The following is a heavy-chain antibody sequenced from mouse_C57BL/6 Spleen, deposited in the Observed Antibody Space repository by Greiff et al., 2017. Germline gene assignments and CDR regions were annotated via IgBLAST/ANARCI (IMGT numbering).Heavy chain of an antibody. V-gene: IGHV1-15*01. J-gene: IGHJ4*01. D-gene: IGHD1-2*01. CDR2: IDPETGGT. CDR3: TRKLRPVYAMDY. Sequence: QVQLQQSGAELVRPGASVTLSCKASGYTFTDYEMHWVKQTPVHGLEWIGAIDPETGGTAYNQKFKGKDILTADKSSSTAYMELRSLTSEDSAVYYCTRKLRPVYAMDYWGQGTSVTVSS. CDR1: GYTFTDYE.